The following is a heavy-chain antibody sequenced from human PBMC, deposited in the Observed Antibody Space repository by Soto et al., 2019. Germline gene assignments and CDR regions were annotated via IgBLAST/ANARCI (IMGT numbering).Heavy chain of an antibody. V-gene: IGHV4-59*01. J-gene: IGHJ6*02. Sequence: KASETLSLTCTVSGGSISSYYWSWIRQPPGKGLEWIGYIYYSGSTNYNPSLKSRVTISVDTSKNQFSLKLSSVTAADTAVYYCARDTVYYDFWSGYQGRIYYYGMDVWGQGTTVTVSS. CDR2: IYYSGST. D-gene: IGHD3-3*01. CDR3: ARDTVYYDFWSGYQGRIYYYGMDV. CDR1: GGSISSYY.